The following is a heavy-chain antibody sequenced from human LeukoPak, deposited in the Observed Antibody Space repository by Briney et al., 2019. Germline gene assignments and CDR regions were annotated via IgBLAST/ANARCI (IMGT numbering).Heavy chain of an antibody. V-gene: IGHV1-69*04. CDR2: IIPILGIA. D-gene: IGHD5-18*01. Sequence: ASVKVSCKASGGTLSSYAISWVRQAPGQGLEWMGRIIPILGIANYAQKFQGRVTITADKSTSTAYMELSSLRSEDTAVYYCASGYSCCDYWGQGTLVTVSS. CDR1: GGTLSSYA. J-gene: IGHJ4*02. CDR3: ASGYSCCDY.